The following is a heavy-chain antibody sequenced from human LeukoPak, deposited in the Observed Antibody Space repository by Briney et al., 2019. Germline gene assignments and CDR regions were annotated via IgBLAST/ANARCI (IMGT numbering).Heavy chain of an antibody. V-gene: IGHV4-59*11. CDR3: ARDPNSSWSLRFDY. J-gene: IGHJ4*02. CDR1: GGSISSHY. CDR2: GYFSGST. D-gene: IGHD6-13*01. Sequence: PSETLSLTCTVSGGSISSHYWGWIRQPPGKGLEWIGYGYFSGSTNYSPSLKSRVTISVDTSKNQLSLELNSVTAADSAVYFCARDPNSSWSLRFDYWGPGILVTVSS.